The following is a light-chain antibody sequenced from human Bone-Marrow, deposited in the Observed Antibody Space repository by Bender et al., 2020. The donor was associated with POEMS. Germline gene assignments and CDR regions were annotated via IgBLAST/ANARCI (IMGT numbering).Light chain of an antibody. J-gene: IGLJ1*01. CDR2: EVT. CDR3: SSYLGSTSSYV. V-gene: IGLV2-14*01. Sequence: QSALTQPASVSGSPGQSIAISCTGTSSDVGGSNYVSWYQQPPGTAPKLIIYEVTNRPSGVPGRFSGSKSGTSASLTISGLQPDDEADYYCSSYLGSTSSYVFGTGTKVTVL. CDR1: SSDVGGSNY.